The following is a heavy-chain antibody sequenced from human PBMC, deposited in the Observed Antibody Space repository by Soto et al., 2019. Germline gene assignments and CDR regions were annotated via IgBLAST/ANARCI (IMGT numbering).Heavy chain of an antibody. CDR2: IYYSGTT. J-gene: IGHJ5*01. CDR3: ARDRPYCSGGSCYVGWFDS. CDR1: GGSLSSGSYY. V-gene: IGHV4-31*03. Sequence: TLSLTCSVSGGSLSSGSYYWNWIRQHPGKGLEWIGYIYYSGTTYYNPSLKSRVTISVDTSKNQFSLSLSSVTAADTALYYCARDRPYCSGGSCYVGWFDSWGQGTLVTVSS. D-gene: IGHD2-15*01.